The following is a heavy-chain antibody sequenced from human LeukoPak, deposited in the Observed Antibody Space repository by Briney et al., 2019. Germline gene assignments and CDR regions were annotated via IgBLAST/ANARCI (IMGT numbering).Heavy chain of an antibody. CDR2: ISYDGSNK. V-gene: IGHV3-30-3*01. J-gene: IGHJ4*02. Sequence: TGRSLRLSCAASGFTFSSYAMHWVRQAPGKGLEWVAVISYDGSNKYYADSVKGRFTISRDNSKNTLYLQMNSLRAEDTAVHYCARDPPESGVAVAGGYYFDYWGQGTLVTVSS. CDR1: GFTFSSYA. CDR3: ARDPPESGVAVAGGYYFDY. D-gene: IGHD6-19*01.